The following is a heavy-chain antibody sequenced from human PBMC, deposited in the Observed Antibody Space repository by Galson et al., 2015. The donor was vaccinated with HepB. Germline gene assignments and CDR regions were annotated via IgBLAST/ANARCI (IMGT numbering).Heavy chain of an antibody. J-gene: IGHJ6*02. CDR1: GFTFSSYA. Sequence: SLRLSCAASGFTFSSYAMSWVRQAPGKGLEWVSAISGSGGSTYYADSVKGRFTISRDNSKNTLYLQMNSLRAEDTAVYYCAKDASSSYYYYYGMDVWGQGTTVTVSS. CDR3: AKDASSSYYYYYGMDV. CDR2: ISGSGGST. D-gene: IGHD6-13*01. V-gene: IGHV3-23*01.